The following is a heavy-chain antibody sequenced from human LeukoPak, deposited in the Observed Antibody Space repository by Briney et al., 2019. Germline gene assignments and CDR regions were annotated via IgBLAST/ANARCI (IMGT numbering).Heavy chain of an antibody. D-gene: IGHD2-15*01. CDR3: ASSLAHGCSGGSCYYFDY. J-gene: IGHJ4*02. V-gene: IGHV3-53*01. CDR1: GFTVSSNY. Sequence: GGSLRLSCAASGFTVSSNYMSWVRQAPGKRLEWVSVIYSGGSTYYADSVKGRFTISRDNSKNTLYLQMNSLRAEDTAVYYCASSLAHGCSGGSCYYFDYWGQGTLVTVSS. CDR2: IYSGGST.